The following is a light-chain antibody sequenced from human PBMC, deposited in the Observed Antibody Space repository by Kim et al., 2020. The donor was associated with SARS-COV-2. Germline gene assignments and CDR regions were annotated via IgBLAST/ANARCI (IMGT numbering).Light chain of an antibody. CDR3: GSDHGSGSIFV. J-gene: IGLJ2*01. Sequence: QLVLTQPPSAPASLGASVTLTCTLSSGYSNYKVDWYQQRPGKGPRFVMRVGTGGIVGSKGDGIPDRFSVLGSGLNRYLTIKNIQEEDEGDYHCGSDHGSGSIFVFGGGTQLTVL. V-gene: IGLV9-49*01. CDR2: VGTGGIVG. CDR1: SGYSNYK.